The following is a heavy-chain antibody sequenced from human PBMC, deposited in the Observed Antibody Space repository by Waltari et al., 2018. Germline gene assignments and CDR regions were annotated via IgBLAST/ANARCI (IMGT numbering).Heavy chain of an antibody. CDR1: GSPSGGYW. CDR3: ASAYYDILD. V-gene: IGHV3-74*01. CDR2: INSDGSTI. D-gene: IGHD3-9*01. Sequence: VQWEGSGGGLVRLGGSLGLSWEASGSPSGGYWMTWVRQAPGKGLVWVSRINSDGSTISYADSVKGRFTISRDNAKNTLYLQMNSLSAEDTAVYYCASAYYDILDWGQGTLVTVSS. J-gene: IGHJ4*02.